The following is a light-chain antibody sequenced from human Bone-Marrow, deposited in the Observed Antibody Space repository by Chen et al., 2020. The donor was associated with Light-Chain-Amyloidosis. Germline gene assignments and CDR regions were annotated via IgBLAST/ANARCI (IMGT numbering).Light chain of an antibody. CDR2: DAS. V-gene: IGKV3-11*01. CDR3: QQRYTWPELT. J-gene: IGKJ4*01. CDR1: QSVSRF. Sequence: EIVLTQYPDTLFLSPGERATLSCRASQSVSRFLAWYQHKPGQAPRLLIYDASNRATGIPARFSGSGSGTDFTLTISSLEPEDFAVYYCQQRYTWPELTFGGGTKVEI.